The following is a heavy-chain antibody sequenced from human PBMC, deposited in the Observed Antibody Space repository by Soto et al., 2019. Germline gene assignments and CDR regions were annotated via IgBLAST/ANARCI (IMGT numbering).Heavy chain of an antibody. V-gene: IGHV1-69*13. J-gene: IGHJ4*02. CDR3: ARKGWNDQTTADYYFDY. D-gene: IGHD1-1*01. Sequence: GASVKVSCKASGGTFSGYAISWVRQAPGQGLEWMGGIIPIFGTANYAQKFQGRVTITADESTSTAYMELSSLRSEDTAVYYCARKGWNDQTTADYYFDYWGQGTLVTVSS. CDR2: IIPIFGTA. CDR1: GGTFSGYA.